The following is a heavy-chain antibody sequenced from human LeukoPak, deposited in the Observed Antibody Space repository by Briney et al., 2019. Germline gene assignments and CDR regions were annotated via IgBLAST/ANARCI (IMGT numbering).Heavy chain of an antibody. CDR1: GFTFSSYA. D-gene: IGHD3-3*01. V-gene: IGHV3-30*02. CDR2: IQYDGSKN. Sequence: GGSLRLSCAASGFTFSSYAMSWVRQPPGKGLEWVAFIQYDGSKNFHADSVKGRFTISRDNSKNTVYLQMNSLRDDDTAVYYCAKDQGTVFGYLYYWGQGTLVTVSS. CDR3: AKDQGTVFGYLYY. J-gene: IGHJ4*02.